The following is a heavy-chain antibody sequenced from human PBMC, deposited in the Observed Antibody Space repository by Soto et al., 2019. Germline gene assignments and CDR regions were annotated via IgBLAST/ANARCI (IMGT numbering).Heavy chain of an antibody. V-gene: IGHV1-69*13. CDR3: ARPKGSYSSGYYYFDY. D-gene: IGHD6-19*01. J-gene: IGHJ4*02. CDR2: TIPLFGTA. Sequence: ASVKVSCKTSGGTFSTYAIYWVRQAPGQGLEWMGATIPLFGTADYAQKFQGRVTITADESTSTAYMELSSLRSEDTAVYYCARPKGSYSSGYYYFDYWGQGTLVTVSS. CDR1: GGTFSTYA.